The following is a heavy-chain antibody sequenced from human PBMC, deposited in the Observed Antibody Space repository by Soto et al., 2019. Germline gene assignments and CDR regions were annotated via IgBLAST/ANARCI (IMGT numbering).Heavy chain of an antibody. CDR3: ARAYEGDYFDY. CDR1: GFTFSSYA. V-gene: IGHV3-30-3*01. Sequence: QVQLVESGGGVVQPGRSLRLSCAASGFTFSSYAMHWVRQAPGKGLEWVAVISYDGSNKYYADSVKGRFTISRDNSKNTLYLQMNSLRAEDTAVYYCARAYEGDYFDYWGHATLVTVSS. CDR2: ISYDGSNK. J-gene: IGHJ4*01. D-gene: IGHD3-16*01.